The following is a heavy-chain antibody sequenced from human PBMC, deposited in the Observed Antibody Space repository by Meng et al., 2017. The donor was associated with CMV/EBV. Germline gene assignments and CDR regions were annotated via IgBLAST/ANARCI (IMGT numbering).Heavy chain of an antibody. D-gene: IGHD3-22*01. CDR3: ARRYYYDSSGYYYYFDY. V-gene: IGHV1-18*01. J-gene: IGHJ4*02. CDR1: GYTFTSYG. CDR2: ISAYNGNT. Sequence: ASVKVSCKASGYTFTSYGISWVRQAPGQGLEWMGWISAYNGNTNYAQKLQGRVTMTTDTSTSTAYMELRSLRSDDTAVYYCARRYYYDSSGYYYYFDYWGQGTLVTVS.